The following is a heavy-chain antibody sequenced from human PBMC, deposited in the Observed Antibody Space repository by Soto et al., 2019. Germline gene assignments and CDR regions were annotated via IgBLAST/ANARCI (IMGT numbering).Heavy chain of an antibody. D-gene: IGHD1-26*01. V-gene: IGHV3-49*04. CDR3: TRDFPYSDGMDV. CDR2: IRSKAYGGTT. Sequence: GRSLRLSCAASGFTFGDYSMSWVRQAPGEGLEWVGFIRSKAYGGTTEYAASVKGRFTISSDDSKSIAYLQRNSLKTEDTAVYYCTRDFPYSDGMDVWGQGTTVTVSS. CDR1: GFTFGDYS. J-gene: IGHJ6*02.